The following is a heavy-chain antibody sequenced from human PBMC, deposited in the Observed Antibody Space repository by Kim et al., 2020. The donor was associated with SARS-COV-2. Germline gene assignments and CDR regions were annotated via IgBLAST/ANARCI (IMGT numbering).Heavy chain of an antibody. CDR3: ARQGGYCGSANCYAH. J-gene: IGHJ4*02. V-gene: IGHV5-10-1*01. Sequence: GESLKISCKGSGYTFTNYWISWVRQMPGKGLEWMGRIDPSDSYTNYSPSFQGHVTISADKPLSTAYLQWSGLKASDTAMYYCARQGGYCGSANCYAHWGQGTLITVSS. CDR2: IDPSDSYT. CDR1: GYTFTNYW. D-gene: IGHD2-2*01.